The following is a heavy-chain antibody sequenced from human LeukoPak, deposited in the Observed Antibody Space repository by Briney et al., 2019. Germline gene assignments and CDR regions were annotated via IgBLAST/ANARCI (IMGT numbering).Heavy chain of an antibody. V-gene: IGHV3-48*04. Sequence: PGGSLRLSCAASGFSLSRYGMNWVRQAPGKGLEWISYITSGSSTIYYADSVKGRFTISRDNAENSLYLQMDSLRAEDTAVYYCARDTSGFLWGQGTLVTVSS. CDR1: GFSLSRYG. CDR2: ITSGSSTI. CDR3: ARDTSGFL. J-gene: IGHJ4*02. D-gene: IGHD3-22*01.